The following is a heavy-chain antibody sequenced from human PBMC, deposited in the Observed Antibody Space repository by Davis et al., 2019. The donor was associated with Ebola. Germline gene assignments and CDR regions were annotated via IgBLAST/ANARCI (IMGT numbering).Heavy chain of an antibody. CDR3: ASPDYYDSSGYSDAFDI. CDR1: GYTFTSYY. J-gene: IGHJ3*02. V-gene: IGHV1-46*01. Sequence: AASVKVSCKASGYTFTSYYMHWVRQAPGQGLEWMGIINPSGGSTSYAQKFQGRVTMTRDTSTSTVYMELSSLRSEDTAVYYCASPDYYDSSGYSDAFDIWGQRTMVTVSS. D-gene: IGHD3-22*01. CDR2: INPSGGST.